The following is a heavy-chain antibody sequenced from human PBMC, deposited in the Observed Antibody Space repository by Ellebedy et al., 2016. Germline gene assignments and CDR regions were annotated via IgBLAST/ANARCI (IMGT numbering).Heavy chain of an antibody. CDR3: ARSYCSSTSCYMGVFDY. D-gene: IGHD2-2*02. J-gene: IGHJ4*02. CDR1: GYSISRGYY. Sequence: SETLSLTXTVSGYSISRGYYWSWIRQPPGKGLEWIGYIYYSGSTNYNPSLKSRVTISVDTSKNQFSLKLSSVTAADTAVYYCARSYCSSTSCYMGVFDYWGQGTLVTVSS. V-gene: IGHV4-61*01. CDR2: IYYSGST.